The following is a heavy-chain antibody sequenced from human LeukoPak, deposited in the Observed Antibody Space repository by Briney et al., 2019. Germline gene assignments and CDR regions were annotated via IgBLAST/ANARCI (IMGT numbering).Heavy chain of an antibody. CDR2: ISGSGGDT. CDR3: ARRGAAGTYYFDY. CDR1: GFTFSSYV. D-gene: IGHD6-13*01. V-gene: IGHV3-23*01. Sequence: PGGSLRLSCAASGFTFSSYVMSWVRQVPGKGLEWVSAISGSGGDTYYADSVKGRFTISRDNSKNTLYLQTTSLRAEDTALYYCARRGAAGTYYFDYWGQGTLVTVSS. J-gene: IGHJ4*02.